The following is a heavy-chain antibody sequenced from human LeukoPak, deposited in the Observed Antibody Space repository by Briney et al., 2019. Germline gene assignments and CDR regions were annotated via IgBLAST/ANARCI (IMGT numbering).Heavy chain of an antibody. CDR3: ARRGGSGPSYYYYYYMDV. V-gene: IGHV1-69*13. CDR1: GGTFSSYA. CDR2: IIPIFGTA. J-gene: IGHJ6*03. D-gene: IGHD3-10*01. Sequence: SVKVSCKASGGTFSSYAISWVRQAPGQGLEWMGGIIPIFGTANYAQKFQGRVTITADESTSTAYMELSSLRSEDTAVYYCARRGGSGPSYYYYYYMDVWGKGTTVTVSS.